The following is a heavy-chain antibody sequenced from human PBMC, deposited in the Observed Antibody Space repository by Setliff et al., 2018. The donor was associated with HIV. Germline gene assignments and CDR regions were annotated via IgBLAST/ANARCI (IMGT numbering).Heavy chain of an antibody. Sequence: GASVKVSCKASGYTFTSYYMHWVRQAPGQGLEWMGIINPSGGSTNYAQKLQGRVTMTTDTSTSTAYMELRSLRSDDTAVYYCARGVNSGSYSSYGMDVWGQGTTVTVSS. CDR2: INPSGGST. CDR3: ARGVNSGSYSSYGMDV. D-gene: IGHD1-26*01. CDR1: GYTFTSYY. V-gene: IGHV1-46*01. J-gene: IGHJ6*02.